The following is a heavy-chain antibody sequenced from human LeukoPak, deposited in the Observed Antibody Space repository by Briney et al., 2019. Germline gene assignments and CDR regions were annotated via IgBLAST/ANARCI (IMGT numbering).Heavy chain of an antibody. D-gene: IGHD3-22*01. CDR1: GFTFSSYG. V-gene: IGHV3-21*01. CDR2: ISVRSNYI. J-gene: IGHJ4*02. CDR3: ARLRRNSDSSGYYYYYDY. Sequence: GGSLRLSCAASGFTFSSYGMHWVRQAPGKGLEWVSSISVRSNYIYYADSVRGRFSISRDDARNSLYLQMDSRRGDDTAVYYCARLRRNSDSSGYYYYYDYWGQGTLVTVSS.